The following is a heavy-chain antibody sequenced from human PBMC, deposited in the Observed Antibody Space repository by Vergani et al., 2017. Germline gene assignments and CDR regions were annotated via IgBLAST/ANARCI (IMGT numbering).Heavy chain of an antibody. D-gene: IGHD3-10*01. CDR2: ISSSGSTI. CDR3: ARGRRGDYYGSGSYYWGSYYYYGMDV. V-gene: IGHV3-48*03. CDR1: GFTFSSYE. Sequence: EVQLVESGGGLVQPGGSLRLSCAASGFTFSSYEMNWVRQAPGKGLEWVSYISSSGSTIYYADSVKGRFTISRDNAKNSLYLQMNSLRAEDTAVYYCARGRRGDYYGSGSYYWGSYYYYGMDVWGQGTTVTVSS. J-gene: IGHJ6*02.